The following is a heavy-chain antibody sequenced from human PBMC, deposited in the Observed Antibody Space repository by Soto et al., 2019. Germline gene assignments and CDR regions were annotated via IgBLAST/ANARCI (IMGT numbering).Heavy chain of an antibody. D-gene: IGHD4-4*01. Sequence: QVQLVQSGAEVRKPGASVKVSCKASGYTFTSYGFSWVRQAPGQGLEWMGWISARSGNTAYEQKFRGRGTMTTDPSTSKAYMELSSLRSDDMAVYYCASVPTLITPDWYFDLWGRGTLVTVSS. CDR3: ASVPTLITPDWYFDL. CDR1: GYTFTSYG. J-gene: IGHJ2*01. CDR2: ISARSGNT. V-gene: IGHV1-18*03.